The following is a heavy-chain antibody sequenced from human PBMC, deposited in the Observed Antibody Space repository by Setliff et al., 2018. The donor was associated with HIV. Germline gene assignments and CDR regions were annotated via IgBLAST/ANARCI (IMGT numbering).Heavy chain of an antibody. CDR2: IKEDGSEK. J-gene: IGHJ4*02. V-gene: IGHV3-7*03. CDR3: ARDLAY. CDR1: GFTFGDYA. Sequence: GGSLRLSCTTSGFTFGDYAMSWVRQAPGKGLEWVANIKEDGSEKYYVDSVKGRFTISRDNAQNSLYLQMSSLKVEDTAVYYYARDLAYWGQGTLVTVSS.